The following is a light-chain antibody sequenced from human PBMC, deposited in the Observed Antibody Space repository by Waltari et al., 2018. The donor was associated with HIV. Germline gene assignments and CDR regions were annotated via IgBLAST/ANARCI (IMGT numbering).Light chain of an antibody. V-gene: IGLV1-44*01. J-gene: IGLJ3*02. CDR3: SARDHSLKGNV. Sequence: QSVLTQPPSASATPGQRVTISCSGSSSNIGRNSVNWYQQLPGTAPKVLIHSNNQRAAGVPDRFSGSRSGTSASLAISGPQAEDEAEYYCSARDHSLKGNVFGGGTKLTVL. CDR1: SSNIGRNS. CDR2: SNN.